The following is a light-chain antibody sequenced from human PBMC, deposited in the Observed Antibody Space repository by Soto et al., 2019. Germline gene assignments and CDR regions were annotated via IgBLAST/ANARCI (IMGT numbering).Light chain of an antibody. Sequence: QSVLTQPPSVSGAPGQRVTISCTGSSSNIGAGYDVHWYQQLPGTAPKLLIYGNSNRPSGVPDRFSGSKSGTSASLAITGLQAEDEYEYYGHSYDSSLSGVVFGGGTQLTVL. CDR2: GNS. V-gene: IGLV1-40*01. CDR3: HSYDSSLSGVV. J-gene: IGLJ2*01. CDR1: SSNIGAGYD.